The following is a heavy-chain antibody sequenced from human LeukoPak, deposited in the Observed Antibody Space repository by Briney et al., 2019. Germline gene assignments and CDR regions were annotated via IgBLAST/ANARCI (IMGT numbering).Heavy chain of an antibody. Sequence: GGSLRLSCAASGITFDDFGMSWVRQAPGKVLECVSGINWNGGSTGYADSVKGRFTVSRDNAKNSLYLQMNSLRAEDTALYYCARGGDSSGSYFDYWGQGTLVTVSS. CDR1: GITFDDFG. CDR3: ARGGDSSGSYFDY. CDR2: INWNGGST. V-gene: IGHV3-20*04. D-gene: IGHD3-22*01. J-gene: IGHJ4*02.